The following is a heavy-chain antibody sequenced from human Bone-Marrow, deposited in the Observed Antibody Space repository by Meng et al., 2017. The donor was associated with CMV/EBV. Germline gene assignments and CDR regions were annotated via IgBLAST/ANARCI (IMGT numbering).Heavy chain of an antibody. CDR3: AREYSSSSRYYYYGMDV. J-gene: IGHJ6*02. V-gene: IGHV3-21*06. CDR1: GFTFSSYS. D-gene: IGHD6-6*01. Sequence: GESLKISCGASGFTFSSYSMNWVRQTSGKGLEWVAYISGGSSSIEYADSVKGRFTISRDNAKNSLFLRMNSLRGEDAGVYYCAREYSSSSRYYYYGMDVWGQGTTVTVSS. CDR2: ISGGSSSI.